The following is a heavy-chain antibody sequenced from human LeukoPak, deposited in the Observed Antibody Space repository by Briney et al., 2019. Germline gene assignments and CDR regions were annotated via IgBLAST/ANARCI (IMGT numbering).Heavy chain of an antibody. D-gene: IGHD2-2*01. CDR3: APYCSSTSCPGWFDP. Sequence: SVKVSCKASGGSFNNYAISWVRQAPGQGLEWMGGIIPIFGTANYAQKFQGRVTITTDESTSTAYMELSSLRSEDTAVYYCAPYCSSTSCPGWFDPWGQGTLVTVSS. V-gene: IGHV1-69*05. CDR1: GGSFNNYA. CDR2: IIPIFGTA. J-gene: IGHJ5*02.